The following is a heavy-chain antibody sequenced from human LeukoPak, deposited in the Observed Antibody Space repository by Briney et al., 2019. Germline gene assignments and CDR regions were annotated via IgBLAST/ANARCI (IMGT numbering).Heavy chain of an antibody. D-gene: IGHD5-12*01. CDR3: ARDFQPKRGYSGYDPSPEIDY. CDR1: GYTFTSYY. Sequence: ASVKVSCKASGYTFTSYYMHWVRQAPGQGLEWMGIINPSGGSTSYAQKFQGRVTMTRDTSISTAYMELSRLRSDDTAVYYCARDFQPKRGYSGYDPSPEIDYWGQGTLVTVSS. J-gene: IGHJ4*02. V-gene: IGHV1-46*01. CDR2: INPSGGST.